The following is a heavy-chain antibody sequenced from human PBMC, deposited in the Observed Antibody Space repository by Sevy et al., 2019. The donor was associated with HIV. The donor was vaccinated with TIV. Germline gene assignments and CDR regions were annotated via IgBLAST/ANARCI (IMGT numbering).Heavy chain of an antibody. CDR1: GFTFSSYG. V-gene: IGHV3-33*01. Sequence: GGSLRLSCAASGFTFSSYGMHWVRQAPGKGLEWVAVIWYDGSNKYYADSVKGRFTISRDNSKNTLYLQMNSLRAEDTAVYYCAQGGGIAVAGPKYYYYYGMDVWGQGTTVTVSS. CDR3: AQGGGIAVAGPKYYYYYGMDV. CDR2: IWYDGSNK. D-gene: IGHD6-19*01. J-gene: IGHJ6*02.